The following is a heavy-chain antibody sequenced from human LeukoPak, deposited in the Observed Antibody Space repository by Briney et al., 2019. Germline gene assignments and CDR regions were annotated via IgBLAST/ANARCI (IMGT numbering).Heavy chain of an antibody. Sequence: SQTLSLTCTVSGGSISSGDYYWSWIRQPPGKGLEWIGYIYYSGSTYYNPSLKSRVTISVDTSKNQFSLKLSSVTAADTAVYYCARRPYYYDSSGFDYWGQGTLVTVSS. CDR2: IYYSGST. CDR3: ARRPYYYDSSGFDY. V-gene: IGHV4-30-4*01. CDR1: GGSISSGDYY. J-gene: IGHJ4*02. D-gene: IGHD3-22*01.